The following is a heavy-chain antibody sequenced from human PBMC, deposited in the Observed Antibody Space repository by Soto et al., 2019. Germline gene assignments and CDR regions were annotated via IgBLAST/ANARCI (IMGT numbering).Heavy chain of an antibody. J-gene: IGHJ4*02. V-gene: IGHV3-21*06. CDR3: ARESEDLTSNFDY. CDR1: GFTFTRYS. Sequence: LRLFCAASGFTFTRYSMNWVRQAPGKGLEWVSSISSTTNYIYYGDSMKGRFTISRDNAKNSLYLEMNSLRAEDTAVYYCARESEDLTSNFDYWGQGTLVTVSS. CDR2: ISSTTNYI.